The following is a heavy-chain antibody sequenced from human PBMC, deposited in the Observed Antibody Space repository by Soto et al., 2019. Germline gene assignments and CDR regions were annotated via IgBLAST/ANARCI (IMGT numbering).Heavy chain of an antibody. V-gene: IGHV4-34*01. CDR1: DGTIGDHY. CDR2: INHSGST. Sequence: PSETLSLTYAVYDGTIGDHYWRWIRQQQGKGLEWIGEINHSGSTNYNPSLKSRVTISVDTSKNQFSLKLSSVTAADTAVYYCASRRGLLWFGEFRNWFDPWGQGTLVTVSS. CDR3: ASRRGLLWFGEFRNWFDP. J-gene: IGHJ5*02. D-gene: IGHD3-10*01.